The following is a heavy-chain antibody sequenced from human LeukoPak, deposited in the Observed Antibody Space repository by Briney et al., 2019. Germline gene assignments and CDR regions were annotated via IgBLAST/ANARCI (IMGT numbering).Heavy chain of an antibody. D-gene: IGHD6-19*01. J-gene: IGHJ4*02. Sequence: SETLSLTCTVSGGSISSSNYYWSWIRQPAGKGLEWIGRIYTSGSTNYNPSLKSRVTMSVDTSKNQFSLKLSSVTAADTAVYYCARVVSGWYEGYDYWGQGTLVTVSS. CDR2: IYTSGST. V-gene: IGHV4-61*02. CDR3: ARVVSGWYEGYDY. CDR1: GGSISSSNYY.